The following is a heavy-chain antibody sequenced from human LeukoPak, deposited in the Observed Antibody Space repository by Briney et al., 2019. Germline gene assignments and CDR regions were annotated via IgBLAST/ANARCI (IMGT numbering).Heavy chain of an antibody. V-gene: IGHV4-34*01. D-gene: IGHD3-22*01. Sequence: SETLSLTCAVYGGSFSGYYWSWIRQPPGKGLEWIGEINHSGSTNYNPSLKSRVTISVDTSKNQFSLKLSSVTAADTAVYYCARHEDSSGYYYHFDYWGQGTLVTVSS. CDR2: INHSGST. CDR1: GGSFSGYY. CDR3: ARHEDSSGYYYHFDY. J-gene: IGHJ4*02.